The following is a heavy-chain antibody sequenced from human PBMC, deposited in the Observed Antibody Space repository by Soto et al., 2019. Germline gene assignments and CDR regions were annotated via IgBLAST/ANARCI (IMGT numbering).Heavy chain of an antibody. Sequence: WIWIRQTPGKGLEWIGYIYHSGSTYYNPSLKSRVTISVDRSKNQFSLKLSFFFDADTAVPYFAPDPAILAHRTFDL. CDR2: IYHSGST. CDR3: APDPAILAHRTFDL. V-gene: IGHV4-30-2*01. J-gene: IGHJ2*01. D-gene: IGHD2-21*01.